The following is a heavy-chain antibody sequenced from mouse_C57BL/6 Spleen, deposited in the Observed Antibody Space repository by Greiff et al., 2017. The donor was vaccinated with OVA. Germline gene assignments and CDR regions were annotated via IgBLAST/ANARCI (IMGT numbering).Heavy chain of an antibody. D-gene: IGHD2-1*01. Sequence: VQLQQSGAELVKPGASVKISCKASGYAFSSYWMNWVKQRPGKGLEWIGQIYPGDGDTNYNGKFKGKATLTAGKSSSTAYMQLSSLTSEDSAVYFCARSYGNYNAMDYWGQGTSVTVSS. CDR3: ARSYGNYNAMDY. V-gene: IGHV1-80*01. CDR1: GYAFSSYW. CDR2: IYPGDGDT. J-gene: IGHJ4*01.